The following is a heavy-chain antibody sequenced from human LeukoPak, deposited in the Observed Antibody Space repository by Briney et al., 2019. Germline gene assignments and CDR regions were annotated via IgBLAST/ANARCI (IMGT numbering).Heavy chain of an antibody. CDR1: GGSISGGSYY. D-gene: IGHD3-22*01. Sequence: SQTLSLTCTVSGGSISGGSYYWNWIRQPAGKGLEWIGRIYTSGSTNYNPSLKSRVTVSVDTSKNQFSLKLSSVTAADTAVYYCARYKHYYDSSGYYQPHFDYWGQGTLVTVSS. CDR3: ARYKHYYDSSGYYQPHFDY. J-gene: IGHJ4*02. CDR2: IYTSGST. V-gene: IGHV4-61*02.